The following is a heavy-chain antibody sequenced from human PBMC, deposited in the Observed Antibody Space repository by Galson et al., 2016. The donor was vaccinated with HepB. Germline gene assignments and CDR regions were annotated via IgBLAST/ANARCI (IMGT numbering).Heavy chain of an antibody. D-gene: IGHD6-13*01. CDR3: AARGNSWPYY. Sequence: SLRLSCAASGFTVSSNYMSWVRQAPGKGLEWVSLISGSGSSTFYADSVKGRFTISRDNSKNTLYLQMNSLRAEDTAVYYCAARGNSWPYYWGQGTLVTVSS. CDR1: GFTVSSNY. J-gene: IGHJ4*02. V-gene: IGHV3-23*01. CDR2: ISGSGSST.